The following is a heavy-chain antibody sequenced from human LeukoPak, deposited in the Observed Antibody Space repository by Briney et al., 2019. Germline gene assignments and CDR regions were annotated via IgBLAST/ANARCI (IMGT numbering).Heavy chain of an antibody. J-gene: IGHJ4*02. CDR1: GVSINSHY. Sequence: SETLSLTCTVSGVSINSHYWSWIRQSPGKGLEWIAYGHHSGTTNYNPSLKSRVTISVDASKNQFSLKLTSVSAADTAMYYCARHGTGTGYPLDYWGLGTLVTVSS. D-gene: IGHD3/OR15-3a*01. CDR2: GHHSGTT. CDR3: ARHGTGTGYPLDY. V-gene: IGHV4-59*08.